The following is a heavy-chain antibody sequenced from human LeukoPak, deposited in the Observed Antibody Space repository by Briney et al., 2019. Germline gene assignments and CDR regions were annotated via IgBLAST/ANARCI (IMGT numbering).Heavy chain of an antibody. Sequence: SETLSFTCIVSGGSISSYNWNWIRQPPGKGLGWIGYMYNSGSTNNNPSLKSRVTISVDTSKNQFSLKLSSVTAADTAVYYCARVGYSGYHYDYFDYWGQGTLVTVSS. CDR1: GGSISSYN. J-gene: IGHJ4*02. D-gene: IGHD5-12*01. CDR2: MYNSGST. V-gene: IGHV4-59*12. CDR3: ARVGYSGYHYDYFDY.